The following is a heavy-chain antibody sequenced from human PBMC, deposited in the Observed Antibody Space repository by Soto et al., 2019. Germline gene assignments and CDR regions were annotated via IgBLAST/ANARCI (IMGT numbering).Heavy chain of an antibody. CDR2: ISSSGSTI. J-gene: IGHJ6*03. Sequence: GGSLRLSCAASGFTFSDYYMSWIRQAPGKGLEWVSYISSSGSTIYYADSVKGRFTISRDNAKNSLYLQMNSLRAEDTAVYYCARDSGPSIFGVVPYYMDVWGKGTTVTVSS. CDR1: GFTFSDYY. D-gene: IGHD3-3*01. V-gene: IGHV3-11*01. CDR3: ARDSGPSIFGVVPYYMDV.